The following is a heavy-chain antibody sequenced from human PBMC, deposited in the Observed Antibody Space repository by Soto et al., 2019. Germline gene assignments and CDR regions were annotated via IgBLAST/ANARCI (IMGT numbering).Heavy chain of an antibody. Sequence: GGSLRLSCAASGFTFTGYSMNWVRQAPGKGLEWVSSISSTTNYIYYADSMKGRFTVSRDNAKNSVYLEMNSLSAEDTAVYYCARESEDLTSNFDYWGQGTLVTVSS. CDR2: ISSTTNYI. CDR1: GFTFTGYS. J-gene: IGHJ4*02. V-gene: IGHV3-21*01. CDR3: ARESEDLTSNFDY.